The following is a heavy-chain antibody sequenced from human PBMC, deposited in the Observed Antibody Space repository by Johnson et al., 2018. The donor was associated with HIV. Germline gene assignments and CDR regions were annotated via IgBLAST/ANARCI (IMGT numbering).Heavy chain of an antibody. V-gene: IGHV3-53*01. J-gene: IGHJ3*02. CDR2: IHSGGST. CDR3: AKDPGWFGEPGDAFDI. CDR1: GFTVSRNY. Sequence: VQLVESGGGVVQPGRSLRLSCAVFGFTVSRNYMSWVRQAPGKGMEWVSVIHSGGSTYYADSVKGRFTISRDNSKNTLYLQMNSLRAEDTAVYYCAKDPGWFGEPGDAFDIWGQGTMVTVSS. D-gene: IGHD3-10*01.